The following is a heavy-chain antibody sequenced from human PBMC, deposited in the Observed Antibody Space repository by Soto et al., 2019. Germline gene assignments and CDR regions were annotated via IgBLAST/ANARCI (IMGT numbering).Heavy chain of an antibody. CDR3: ARGVRGAAAGFGAFDI. CDR1: GFTFSSYS. V-gene: IGHV3-48*02. Sequence: GGSLRLSCAASGFTFSSYSMNWVRQAPGKGLEWVSYISSSSSTIYYADSVKGRFTISRDNAKNSLYLQMNSLRDEDTAVYYCARGVRGAAAGFGAFDIWGQGTMVTVS. J-gene: IGHJ3*02. D-gene: IGHD6-13*01. CDR2: ISSSSSTI.